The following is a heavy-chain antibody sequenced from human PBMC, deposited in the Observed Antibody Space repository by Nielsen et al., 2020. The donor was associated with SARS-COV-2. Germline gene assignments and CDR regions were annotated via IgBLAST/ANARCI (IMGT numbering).Heavy chain of an antibody. CDR1: AFTFSSYA. J-gene: IGHJ4*02. CDR3: AKGAEYCSSTNCWAPDY. V-gene: IGHV3-23*01. D-gene: IGHD2-2*01. Sequence: GGSLRLSCAASAFTFSSYAMNWVRQAPGKGLEWVSSISPSGGSKYYADSVKGRFTISRDNSKNTFYLQMNSLRDEDTAVYYCAKGAEYCSSTNCWAPDYWGQGTLVTVSS. CDR2: ISPSGGSK.